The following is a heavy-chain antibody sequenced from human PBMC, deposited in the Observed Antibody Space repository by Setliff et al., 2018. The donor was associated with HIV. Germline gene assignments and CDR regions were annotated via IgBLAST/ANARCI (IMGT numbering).Heavy chain of an antibody. CDR1: GYSISSGYY. V-gene: IGHV4-38-2*01. Sequence: SETLSLTCAVSGYSISSGYYWGWIRHSPGKGLEWIGIIFPGGATNYNPSLTSRVTISVDTSKNHLFLKLTSVTTADTAVYFCAKSSPSIGYITDCWGQGAPVTVSS. CDR3: AKSSPSIGYITDC. J-gene: IGHJ4*02. CDR2: IFPGGAT. D-gene: IGHD5-12*01.